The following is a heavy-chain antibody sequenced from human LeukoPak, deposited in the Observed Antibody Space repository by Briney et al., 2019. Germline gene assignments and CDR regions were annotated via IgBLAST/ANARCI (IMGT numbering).Heavy chain of an antibody. J-gene: IGHJ4*02. CDR1: GGTFSGYA. Sequence: SVKVSCKASGGTFSGYAISWVRQAPGQGLEWMGGIIPIFGTANYAQKFQGRVTITADESTSTAYMELSSLRSEDTAVYYFARDTHCSGGSCYFGYWGQGTLVTVSS. D-gene: IGHD2-15*01. CDR3: ARDTHCSGGSCYFGY. CDR2: IIPIFGTA. V-gene: IGHV1-69*13.